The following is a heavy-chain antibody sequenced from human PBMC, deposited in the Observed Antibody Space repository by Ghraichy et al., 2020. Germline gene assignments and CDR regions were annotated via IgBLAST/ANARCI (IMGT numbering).Heavy chain of an antibody. CDR1: GGSISSSSYY. J-gene: IGHJ5*02. CDR3: ARPQDIYGEFDP. CDR2: FHYSGTT. D-gene: IGHD4/OR15-4a*01. Sequence: SETLSLTCTVSGGSISSSSYYWGWIRQPPGKGLEWIGTFHYSGTTYYNPSLKSRVTISTDTSNNQFSLRLSSVTAADTAIYYCARPQDIYGEFDPWGQGTLVTGSS. V-gene: IGHV4-39*01.